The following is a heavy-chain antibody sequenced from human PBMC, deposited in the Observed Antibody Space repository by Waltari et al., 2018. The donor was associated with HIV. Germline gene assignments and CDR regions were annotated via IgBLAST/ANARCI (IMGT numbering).Heavy chain of an antibody. CDR1: GFTFSSYG. CDR3: AKEGLRVPGGLITIFGDQPDY. V-gene: IGHV3-30*02. Sequence: QVQLVESGGGVVQPGGSLRLSCAASGFTFSSYGMHWVRQAPGKGLEWVAFIRYDGSNKYYADSVKGRFTISRDNSKNTLYLQMNSLRAEDTAVYYCAKEGLRVPGGLITIFGDQPDYWGQGTLVTVSS. D-gene: IGHD3-3*01. CDR2: IRYDGSNK. J-gene: IGHJ4*02.